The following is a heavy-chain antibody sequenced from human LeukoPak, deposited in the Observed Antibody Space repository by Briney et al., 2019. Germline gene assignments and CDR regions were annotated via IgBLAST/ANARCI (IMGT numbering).Heavy chain of an antibody. CDR1: GGSISSSSYY. Sequence: PSETLSLTCTVSGGSISSSSYYWGWIRQPPGKGLEWIGSIYYSGSTYYNPSLKSRVTISVDTSKNQFSLKLSSVTAADTAVYYCAREGSRWLLSDYWGQGTLVTVSS. CDR2: IYYSGST. J-gene: IGHJ4*02. V-gene: IGHV4-39*07. D-gene: IGHD3-3*01. CDR3: AREGSRWLLSDY.